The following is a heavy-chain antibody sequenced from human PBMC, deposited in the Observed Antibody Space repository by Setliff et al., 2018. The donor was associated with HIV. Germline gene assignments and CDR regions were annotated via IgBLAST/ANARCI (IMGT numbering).Heavy chain of an antibody. CDR2: IRYDGSNQ. Sequence: PGGSLRLSCEASGFTFSNFGMHWVRQAPGKGLEWVAFIRYDGSNQYYADSMKGRFTISRDNSKNTLYLQMNSLRAEDTAVYYCLVAVEEDVWGKGTTVTVSS. V-gene: IGHV3-30*02. CDR1: GFTFSNFG. J-gene: IGHJ6*04. CDR3: LVAVEEDV. D-gene: IGHD5-12*01.